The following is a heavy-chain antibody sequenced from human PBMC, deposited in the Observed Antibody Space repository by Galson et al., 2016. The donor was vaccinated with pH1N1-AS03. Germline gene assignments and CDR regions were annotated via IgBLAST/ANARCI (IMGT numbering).Heavy chain of an antibody. V-gene: IGHV1-2*04. Sequence: SVKVSCKASGYIFTDFYAHWVRQAPGQGLEWMGWINPGNGVTNYAQKFQAWVTMTGDTSISTAYMELHGLKSDDTAVYYCARDPRGPCSSATCATTYYFGMDVWGQGTTVIVSS. D-gene: IGHD1-26*01. CDR2: INPGNGVT. CDR3: ARDPRGPCSSATCATTYYFGMDV. CDR1: GYIFTDFY. J-gene: IGHJ6*02.